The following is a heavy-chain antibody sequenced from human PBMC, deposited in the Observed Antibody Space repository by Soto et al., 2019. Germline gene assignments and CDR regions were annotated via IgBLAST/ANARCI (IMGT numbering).Heavy chain of an antibody. Sequence: GSLRLSCEVSGFVFSMYSMSWVRQTPGKGLEWVAKIPQEGVDGHYADSVKGRFTISRDNGKNSLYLQMNNLRAEDTAVYYCARDHLILPAHDFFYGSDVWGRGATVTVSS. V-gene: IGHV3-7*03. D-gene: IGHD2-21*02. CDR3: ARDHLILPAHDFFYGSDV. CDR2: IPQEGVDG. J-gene: IGHJ6*02. CDR1: GFVFSMYS.